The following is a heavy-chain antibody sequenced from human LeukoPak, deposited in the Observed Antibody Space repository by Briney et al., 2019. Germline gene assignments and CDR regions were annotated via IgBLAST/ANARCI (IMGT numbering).Heavy chain of an antibody. V-gene: IGHV4-59*11. CDR1: GRSISGHY. J-gene: IGHJ6*02. Sequence: SETLSLTSAVSGRSISGHYWSWNRQPPGEGLEWIGYIFYNGNTKYNPSLKSRVTISLDTSHNQFSLRLTSVTAADTAVYFCARDTFGMDVWGQGTTVTVS. CDR3: ARDTFGMDV. CDR2: IFYNGNT.